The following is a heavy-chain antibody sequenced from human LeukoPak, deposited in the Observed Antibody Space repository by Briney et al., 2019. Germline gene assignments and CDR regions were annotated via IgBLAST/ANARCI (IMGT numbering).Heavy chain of an antibody. D-gene: IGHD3-9*01. J-gene: IGHJ6*02. CDR2: IYTSGST. CDR1: GGSISSYY. CDR3: ASSYYDILTGYYYYGMDV. V-gene: IGHV4-4*07. Sequence: PSATLSLTCTVSGGSISSYYWSWIRQPAGKGLEWIGRIYTSGSTNSNPSLKSRVTMSVDTSKNQFSLKLISVTAADTAVYYCASSYYDILTGYYYYGMDVWGQGTTVTVSS.